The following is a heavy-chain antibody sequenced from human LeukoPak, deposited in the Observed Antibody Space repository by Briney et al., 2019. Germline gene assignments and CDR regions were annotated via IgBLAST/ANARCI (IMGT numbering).Heavy chain of an antibody. J-gene: IGHJ4*02. V-gene: IGHV3-15*01. CDR1: GFTFTNAW. Sequence: GGSLRLSCAASGFTFTNAWMSWVCQAPGKGLEWVGRIKSKAAGGTADYAAPVRDRFTISRDDSENTVYLQMNSLNTEDTGVYYCTTEVPGPYYFDSWGQGTLVTVSS. CDR2: IKSKAAGGTA. CDR3: TTEVPGPYYFDS.